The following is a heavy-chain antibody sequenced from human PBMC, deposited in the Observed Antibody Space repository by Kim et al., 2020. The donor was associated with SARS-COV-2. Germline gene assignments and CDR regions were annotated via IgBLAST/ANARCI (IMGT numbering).Heavy chain of an antibody. Sequence: GGSLRLSCAASGYAFTSHAMHWVRPAPGKGLEWVAGISYVGNDEYYADSVKGRLTISRDNSGNTLDLQMNSLRPEDTAVYYCAKDQGGYCSSPRCSNGMDVWGQGTTVTVYS. CDR2: ISYVGNDE. J-gene: IGHJ6*02. CDR1: GYAFTSHA. V-gene: IGHV3-30*04. CDR3: AKDQGGYCSSPRCSNGMDV. D-gene: IGHD2-2*01.